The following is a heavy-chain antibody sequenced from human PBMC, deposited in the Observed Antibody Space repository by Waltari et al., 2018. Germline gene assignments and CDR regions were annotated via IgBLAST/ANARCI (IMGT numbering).Heavy chain of an antibody. CDR2: INRDGSSK. CDR3: ARGTFKWESWLLGY. J-gene: IGHJ4*02. CDR1: GFTFSSYW. D-gene: IGHD1-26*01. V-gene: IGHV3-74*01. Sequence: EVQLVESGGGLVQPGGSLRLSCAASGFTFSSYWMPWVRQAPGYGLVWVSRINRDGSSKSYADSVKGRFTISRDNAKNTLYLQMNSLRAEDTAVYYCARGTFKWESWLLGYWGQGTLVTVSS.